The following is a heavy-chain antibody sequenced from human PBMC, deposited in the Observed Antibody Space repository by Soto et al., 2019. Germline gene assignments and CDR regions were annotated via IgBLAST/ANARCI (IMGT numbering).Heavy chain of an antibody. D-gene: IGHD3-10*01. CDR3: ARDFYGSGSDGMDV. V-gene: IGHV3-33*01. CDR2: IWYDGSNK. CDR1: GFTFSSYG. Sequence: PGGSLRPSCAASGFTFSSYGMHWVRQAPGKGLEWVAVIWYDGSNKYYADSVKGRFTISRDNSKNTLYLQMNSLRAEDTAVYYCARDFYGSGSDGMDVWGQGTTVTVSS. J-gene: IGHJ6*02.